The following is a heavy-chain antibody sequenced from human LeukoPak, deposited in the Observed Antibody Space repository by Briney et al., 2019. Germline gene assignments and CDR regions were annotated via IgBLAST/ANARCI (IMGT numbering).Heavy chain of an antibody. CDR1: GFTFSNYS. Sequence: PGGSLRLSCAASGFTFSNYSMNCVRQAPGKGLEWVSSISSSSTYIYYADSVKGRFTISRDNAKNSLSLQMNSLRAEDTAVYYCARDLSVTGTYWFDPWGQGTLVTVSS. CDR3: ARDLSVTGTYWFDP. J-gene: IGHJ5*02. CDR2: ISSSSTYI. V-gene: IGHV3-21*01. D-gene: IGHD6-19*01.